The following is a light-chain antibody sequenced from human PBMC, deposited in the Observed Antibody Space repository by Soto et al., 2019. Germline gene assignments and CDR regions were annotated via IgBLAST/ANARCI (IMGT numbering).Light chain of an antibody. CDR3: SSYTSSSTHVV. J-gene: IGLJ2*01. Sequence: QSALTQPASVSGSPGQSITISCTGTSSDVGGHNYVSWYQQHPGKAPKVMIFDVSNRPSGVSNRFSGSKSGNTASLTVSGLQAEDEADYYCSSYTSSSTHVVFGGGTKLTVL. V-gene: IGLV2-14*01. CDR1: SSDVGGHNY. CDR2: DVS.